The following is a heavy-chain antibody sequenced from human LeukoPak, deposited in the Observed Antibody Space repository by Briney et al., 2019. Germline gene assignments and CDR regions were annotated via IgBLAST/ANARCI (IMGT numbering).Heavy chain of an antibody. Sequence: GGSLRLSCAASGFTFSNYWMHWVRQAPGKGLVWVSRINSDGSSTSYADSVKGRFTISRDNAKNTLYLQMNSLRAEDTAVYYCARDGSGYCSGGSCYFGWFDPWGQGTLVTVSS. CDR2: INSDGSST. CDR3: ARDGSGYCSGGSCYFGWFDP. CDR1: GFTFSNYW. D-gene: IGHD2-15*01. J-gene: IGHJ5*02. V-gene: IGHV3-74*01.